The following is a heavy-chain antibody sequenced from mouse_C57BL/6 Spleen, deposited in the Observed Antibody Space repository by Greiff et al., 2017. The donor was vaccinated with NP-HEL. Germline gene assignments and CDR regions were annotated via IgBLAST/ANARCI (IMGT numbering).Heavy chain of an antibody. D-gene: IGHD3-1*01. J-gene: IGHJ2*01. CDR1: GYTFTDYE. V-gene: IGHV1-15*01. CDR3: TRGGYYPYYFDY. Sequence: VQLQQSGAELVRPGASVTLSCKASGYTFTDYEMHWVKQTPVHGLEWIGAIDPETGGTAYNQKFKGKAILTADKSSSTAYMELRSLTSEDSAVYYCTRGGYYPYYFDYWGQGTTLTVSS. CDR2: IDPETGGT.